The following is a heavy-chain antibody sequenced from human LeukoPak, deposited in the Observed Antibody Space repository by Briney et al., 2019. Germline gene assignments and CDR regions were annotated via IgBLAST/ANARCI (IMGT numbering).Heavy chain of an antibody. J-gene: IGHJ4*02. CDR2: IRYDGSNK. CDR1: GFTFSSYG. D-gene: IGHD2-2*01. V-gene: IGHV3-30*02. Sequence: GGSLRLSCAASGFTFSSYGMHWVRQAPGKGLEWVAFIRYDGSNKYYADSVKGRFTISRDNSKNTLYLQMNSLRAEDTAVYYCAKDSKVVPAASNIDYWGQGTLVTVSS. CDR3: AKDSKVVPAASNIDY.